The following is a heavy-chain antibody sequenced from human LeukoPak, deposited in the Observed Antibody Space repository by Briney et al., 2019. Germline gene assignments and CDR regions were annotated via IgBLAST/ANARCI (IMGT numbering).Heavy chain of an antibody. J-gene: IGHJ4*02. CDR3: AKEVYKQLAAAGLDY. CDR1: GFTFSSYG. Sequence: PGRSLRLSCAASGFTFSSYGIHWVRQAPGKGLEWVAVISYDGSNKYYADSVKGRFTISRDNSKNTLYLQMNSLRAEDTAVYYCAKEVYKQLAAAGLDYWGQGTLVTVSS. CDR2: ISYDGSNK. V-gene: IGHV3-30*18. D-gene: IGHD6-13*01.